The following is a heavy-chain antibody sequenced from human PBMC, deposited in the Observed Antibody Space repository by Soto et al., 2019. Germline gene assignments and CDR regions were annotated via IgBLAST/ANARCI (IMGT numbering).Heavy chain of an antibody. CDR3: ARFTGFSSAIDY. V-gene: IGHV3-74*01. CDR1: GLTFSSYW. CDR2: IHGDGSTT. D-gene: IGHD3-3*01. Sequence: RRLSCAASGLTFSSYWMHWVRQAPGKGLVWVSHIHGDGSTTSYADSVKGRFTISRDNAKNVLYLQMNSLIAEDTAVYYCARFTGFSSAIDYWGLGTLVTVSS. J-gene: IGHJ4*02.